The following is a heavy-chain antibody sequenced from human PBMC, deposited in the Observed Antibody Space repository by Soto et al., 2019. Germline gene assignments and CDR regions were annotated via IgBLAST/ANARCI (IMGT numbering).Heavy chain of an antibody. CDR2: ISNDGGNK. V-gene: IGHV3-30-3*01. Sequence: QVQLLESGGGVVQPGRSLRLSCAASGFPFSSYALHWVRQAPGRGLEWVAAISNDGGNKFYADSVKGRFSISRDTSKKALYLQMNSLRAADTAVYYCARVWGAYPNFGCWGQGTLVTVSS. CDR3: ARVWGAYPNFGC. D-gene: IGHD3-16*01. CDR1: GFPFSSYA. J-gene: IGHJ4*02.